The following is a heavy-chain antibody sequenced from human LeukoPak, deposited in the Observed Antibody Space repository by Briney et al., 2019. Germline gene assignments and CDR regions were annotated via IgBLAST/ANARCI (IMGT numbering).Heavy chain of an antibody. Sequence: GGSLRHSCAASGFTVSNYYMNWVRQAPGKGLEWVSVVYSGGSTNYADSVRGRFTISRDNSKNTLYLQMNSLRAEDTAVYYCARGHIRYYFDYWGQGTLVTVSS. D-gene: IGHD3-3*02. CDR1: GFTVSNYY. CDR2: VYSGGST. V-gene: IGHV3-66*01. CDR3: ARGHIRYYFDY. J-gene: IGHJ4*02.